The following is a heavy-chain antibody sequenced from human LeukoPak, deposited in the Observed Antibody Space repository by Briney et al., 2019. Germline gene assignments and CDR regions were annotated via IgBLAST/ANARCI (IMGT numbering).Heavy chain of an antibody. Sequence: SETLSLTYTVSDGSINTYYWSWVRQPPGKGLEWIGHISYTGSTNYHPSLKSRVTISIDTSKSQFSLELGSVTAADTAVYYCARHKKGSGAFLFDYWGQGTLVTVSS. CDR3: ARHKKGSGAFLFDY. J-gene: IGHJ4*02. CDR1: DGSINTYY. CDR2: ISYTGST. V-gene: IGHV4-59*08. D-gene: IGHD3-10*01.